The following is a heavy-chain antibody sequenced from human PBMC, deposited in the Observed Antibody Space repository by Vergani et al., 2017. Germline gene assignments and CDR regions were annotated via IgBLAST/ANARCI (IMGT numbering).Heavy chain of an antibody. CDR2: IIPIFGTA. CDR3: ARERYSSSSHNGYDY. CDR1: GGTFSSYA. D-gene: IGHD6-6*01. J-gene: IGHJ4*02. V-gene: IGHV1-69*01. Sequence: QVQLVQSGAEVKKPGSSVKVSCTASGGTFSSYAISWVRQAPGQGLEWMGGIIPIFGTANYAQKFQGRVTITADESTSTAYMELSSLRSEDTAVYFCARERYSSSSHNGYDYWGQGTLVTVSS.